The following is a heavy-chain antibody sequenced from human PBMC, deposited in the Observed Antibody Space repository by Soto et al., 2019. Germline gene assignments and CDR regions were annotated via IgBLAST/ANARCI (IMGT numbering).Heavy chain of an antibody. CDR2: ISDRPTGHS. V-gene: IGHV3-23*01. D-gene: IGHD2-2*01. Sequence: PGGSLRLSCVSSVFTFSHYTLNCVRQAPGKGPEWVSTISDRPTGHSHYAESVRGRFVISRDDSRNTVYLQMDSLRADDTALYSCTTRMNAHFDYWGQGVRVTVSS. CDR3: TTRMNAHFDY. CDR1: VFTFSHYT. J-gene: IGHJ4*02.